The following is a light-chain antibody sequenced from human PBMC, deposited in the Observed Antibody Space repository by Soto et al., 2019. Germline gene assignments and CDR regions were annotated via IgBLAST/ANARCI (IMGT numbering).Light chain of an antibody. V-gene: IGLV1-44*01. CDR1: DSNIGSTA. J-gene: IGLJ3*02. Sequence: QSVLTQPPSVSATPGQGVILSCSGGDSNIGSTAVNWYQQLPGTAPRLLIYSSNQRPSGVPDRISGSKFGTSASLAISGLQSEDEADYYCAAWDDDLHVWLFGGGTKLTVL. CDR2: SSN. CDR3: AAWDDDLHVWL.